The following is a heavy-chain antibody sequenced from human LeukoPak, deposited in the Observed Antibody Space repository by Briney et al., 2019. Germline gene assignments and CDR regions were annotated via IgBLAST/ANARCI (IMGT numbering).Heavy chain of an antibody. V-gene: IGHV3-33*01. CDR1: GFTFSSYG. CDR2: IWYDGSNK. CDR3: ARGRRSESSSFDVPPDAFDI. Sequence: GGSLRLSCAASGFTFSSYGMHWVRQAAGKGLEWVAVIWYDGSNKYYADSVKGRFTISRDNSKNTLYLQMNSLRAEDTAVYYCARGRRSESSSFDVPPDAFDIWGQGTMVTVSS. D-gene: IGHD6-13*01. J-gene: IGHJ3*02.